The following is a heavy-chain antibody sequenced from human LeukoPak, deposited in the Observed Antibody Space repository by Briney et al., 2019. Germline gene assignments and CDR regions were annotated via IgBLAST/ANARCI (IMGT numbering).Heavy chain of an antibody. Sequence: SETLSLTCTVSGGSISSYYYWTWFRQPPRNGLEWIGNIYYSGSTRYNPPLKSRVTISVATSKNQFSLKLSSVSVADTAVYYCARWYYDGSGYRYLDHWGQGSLVTVSS. V-gene: IGHV4-59*01. CDR1: GGSISSYY. CDR2: IYYSGST. J-gene: IGHJ4*02. CDR3: ARWYYDGSGYRYLDH. D-gene: IGHD3-22*01.